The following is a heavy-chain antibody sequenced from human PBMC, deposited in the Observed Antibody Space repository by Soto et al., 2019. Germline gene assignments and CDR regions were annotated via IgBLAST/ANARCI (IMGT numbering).Heavy chain of an antibody. Sequence: GGSLRLSCAASGFTFSSYSMNWVRQAPGKGLEWVSSISSSGSYIYYADSVKGRFTISRDNAKNSLYLQMNSLRAEDTAVYYCARDYSSGWYAEYFQHWGQGTLVTVSS. CDR1: GFTFSSYS. D-gene: IGHD6-19*01. V-gene: IGHV3-21*01. CDR3: ARDYSSGWYAEYFQH. J-gene: IGHJ1*01. CDR2: ISSSGSYI.